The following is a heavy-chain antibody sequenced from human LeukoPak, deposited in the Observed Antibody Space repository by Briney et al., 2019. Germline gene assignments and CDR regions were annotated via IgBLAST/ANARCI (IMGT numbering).Heavy chain of an antibody. CDR1: GFSFNNYR. D-gene: IGHD3-22*01. Sequence: GGSLRLSCVASGFSFNNYRMTWVRQAPGKGLEWVANIKQDGSEKQYVDSVKGRFAISRDNAKKSLYLQINTLRAEDTAVYYCARTLSGYYTQTFDYWGQGTLVTVSS. V-gene: IGHV3-7*03. J-gene: IGHJ4*02. CDR3: ARTLSGYYTQTFDY. CDR2: IKQDGSEK.